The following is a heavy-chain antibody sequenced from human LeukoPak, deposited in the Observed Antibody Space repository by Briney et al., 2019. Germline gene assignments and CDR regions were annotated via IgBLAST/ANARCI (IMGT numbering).Heavy chain of an antibody. CDR2: IWYDGSNK. CDR3: ARGRIAVRLDDAFDI. CDR1: GFTFSSYG. Sequence: GRSLRLSCAASGFTFSSYGMHWVRQAPGKGLEWVAVIWYDGSNKYYADSVKGRFTISRDNSKNTLYLQMNSLRAEDRAVYYCARGRIAVRLDDAFDIWGEGTMVSVSS. D-gene: IGHD6-6*01. J-gene: IGHJ3*02. V-gene: IGHV3-33*01.